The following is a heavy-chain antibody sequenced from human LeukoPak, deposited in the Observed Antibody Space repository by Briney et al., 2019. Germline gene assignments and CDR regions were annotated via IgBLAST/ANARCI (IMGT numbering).Heavy chain of an antibody. V-gene: IGHV1-69*04. CDR2: IIPILGTA. CDR3: ARGKGSVGHFDS. D-gene: IGHD2-15*01. J-gene: IGHJ4*02. CDR1: GDTFRSNV. Sequence: SVKVSCKASGDTFRSNVISWVRQAPGQGPEWMGRIIPILGTAEYAEKFQGRVTITADKSTSTAYMELGSLKSEDTALYYCARGKGSVGHFDSWGQGTLVSVSS.